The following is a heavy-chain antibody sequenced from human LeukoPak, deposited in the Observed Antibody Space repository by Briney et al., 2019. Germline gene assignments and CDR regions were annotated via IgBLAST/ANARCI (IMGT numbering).Heavy chain of an antibody. CDR2: INHSGST. V-gene: IGHV4-34*01. Sequence: PSETLSLTCTVSGGSISSYYWSWIRQPPGKGLEWIGEINHSGSTNYNPSLKSRVTISVDTSKNQFSLKLSSVTAADTAVYYCASKSGSYSNDWGQGTLVTVSS. D-gene: IGHD3-10*01. J-gene: IGHJ4*02. CDR3: ASKSGSYSND. CDR1: GGSISSYY.